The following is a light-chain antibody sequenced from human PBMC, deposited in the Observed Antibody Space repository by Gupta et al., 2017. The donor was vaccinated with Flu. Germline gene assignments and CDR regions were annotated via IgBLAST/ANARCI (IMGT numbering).Light chain of an antibody. Sequence: SALTQPASVSGSPGPSITISCTGTSSDVGDYNYVSWYQQHPGKAPKLIIYEVSNRPSGVSNRFSGSKSGNTASLTISGLQAEDESDFYCSSYTSSSTLEVFGTGTKVTVL. V-gene: IGLV2-14*01. J-gene: IGLJ1*01. CDR3: SSYTSSSTLEV. CDR1: SSDVGDYNY. CDR2: EVS.